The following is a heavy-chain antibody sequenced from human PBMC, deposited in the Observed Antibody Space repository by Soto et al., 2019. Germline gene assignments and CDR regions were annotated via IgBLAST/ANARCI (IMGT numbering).Heavy chain of an antibody. CDR3: ARDLGYSYGYPS. D-gene: IGHD5-18*01. CDR1: VFTFSSYA. CDR2: ISYDGSNK. J-gene: IGHJ5*02. V-gene: IGHV3-30-3*01. Sequence: GGSLRLSCAASVFTFSSYAMHWVRQAPGKGLEWVAVISYDGSNKYYADSVKGRFTISRDNSKNTLYLQMNSLRAEDTAVYYCARDLGYSYGYPSWGQGTLVTVSS.